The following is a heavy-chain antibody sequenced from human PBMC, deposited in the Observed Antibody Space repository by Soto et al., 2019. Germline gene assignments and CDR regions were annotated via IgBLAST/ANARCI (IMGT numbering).Heavy chain of an antibody. CDR3: ARRVRIAYCSSTSCYCFDP. CDR1: GGSISSSSW. Sequence: SETLSLTCAVSGGSISSSSWWCGVRQPPGKGREWSGEIYHSGSTNYNPSLKSRVTISVDKSKNQFSLKLSSVTAADTAVHYCARRVRIAYCSSTSCYCFDPWGQGTLVTVSS. CDR2: IYHSGST. D-gene: IGHD2-2*01. V-gene: IGHV4-4*02. J-gene: IGHJ5*02.